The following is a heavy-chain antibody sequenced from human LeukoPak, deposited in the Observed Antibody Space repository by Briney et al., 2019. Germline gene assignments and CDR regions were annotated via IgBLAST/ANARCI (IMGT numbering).Heavy chain of an antibody. CDR3: ASFSYYDSSGYYFDY. Sequence: GSSVKVSCKASGGTFSSYAISWVRRAAGQGLEWMGRIIPILGIADCAQKFQGRVTITADKSTSTAYMELSRLRSEDMAVYYCASFSYYDSSGYYFDYWGQGTLVTVSS. V-gene: IGHV1-69*04. D-gene: IGHD3-22*01. CDR1: GGTFSSYA. J-gene: IGHJ4*02. CDR2: IIPILGIA.